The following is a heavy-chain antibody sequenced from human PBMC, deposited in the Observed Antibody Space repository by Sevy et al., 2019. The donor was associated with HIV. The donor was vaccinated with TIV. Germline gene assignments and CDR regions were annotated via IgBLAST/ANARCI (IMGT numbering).Heavy chain of an antibody. CDR2: IYYGGST. V-gene: IGHV4-39*01. D-gene: IGHD4-4*01. Sequence: SETLSLTCIVSGGSISSSNYYWGWIRQPPGKGLEWIGSIYYGGSTCYNPSLRSRVTISVDRSKNQLSLNLNSVTAADTALYYCATALGSTTVTLFSYWGQGILVTVSS. CDR3: ATALGSTTVTLFSY. J-gene: IGHJ4*02. CDR1: GGSISSSNYY.